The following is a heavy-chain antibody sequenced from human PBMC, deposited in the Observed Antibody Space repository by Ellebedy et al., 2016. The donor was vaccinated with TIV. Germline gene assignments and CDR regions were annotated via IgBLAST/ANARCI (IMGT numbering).Heavy chain of an antibody. D-gene: IGHD5-24*01. V-gene: IGHV1-2*02. CDR3: ATHPCRDGYCYFDH. CDR1: GYTLPGHY. CDR2: INPYSCGT. J-gene: IGHJ4*02. Sequence: AASVKVSCKASGYTLPGHYMHWVRQAPGQGLAWMGWINPYSCGTKYAQNFQGRVTMTRYTSINTAYMELSSLRSDDTAVYYCATHPCRDGYCYFDHWGQGTVVTVSS.